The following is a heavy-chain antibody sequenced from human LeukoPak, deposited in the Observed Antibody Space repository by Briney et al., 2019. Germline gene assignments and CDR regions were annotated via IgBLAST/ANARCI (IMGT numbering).Heavy chain of an antibody. D-gene: IGHD2-2*01. V-gene: IGHV3-7*03. Sequence: GGSLRLSCAASGFSVSSNYMSWVRQAPGKGLEWVATIRQDGSQKYYVDSVKGRFTISRDNAKNSLYLQMNSLRAEDTAVYYCARVPRRGDRFDPWGQGTLVTVSS. CDR2: IRQDGSQK. CDR3: ARVPRRGDRFDP. J-gene: IGHJ5*02. CDR1: GFSVSSNY.